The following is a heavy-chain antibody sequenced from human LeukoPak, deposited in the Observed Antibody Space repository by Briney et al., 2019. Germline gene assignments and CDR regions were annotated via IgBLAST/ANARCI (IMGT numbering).Heavy chain of an antibody. Sequence: GASVKVSCKASGYTFTGYYMHWVRQAPGQGLEWMGWINPNSGGTNYAQKFQGRVTMTRDTSISTASMELSRLDFDDTAVYYCTRGHYSHAFEIWGQGTMVTVSS. CDR3: TRGHYSHAFEI. CDR1: GYTFTGYY. CDR2: INPNSGGT. J-gene: IGHJ3*02. D-gene: IGHD3-10*01. V-gene: IGHV1-2*02.